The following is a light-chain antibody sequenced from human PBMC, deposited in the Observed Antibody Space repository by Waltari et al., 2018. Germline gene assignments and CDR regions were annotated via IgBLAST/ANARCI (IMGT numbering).Light chain of an antibody. CDR3: QVWDSGSGHPHVV. Sequence: SSVLTQPPSVSVAPGQTASITCGGDNIGRQSVHWYQQKAGQAPVLVVHDDSDRPSGIPGRLSGSNAGNTATLTISRVEAGDEADFYCQVWDSGSGHPHVVFGGGTRLTVL. CDR2: DDS. V-gene: IGLV3-21*02. CDR1: NIGRQS. J-gene: IGLJ2*01.